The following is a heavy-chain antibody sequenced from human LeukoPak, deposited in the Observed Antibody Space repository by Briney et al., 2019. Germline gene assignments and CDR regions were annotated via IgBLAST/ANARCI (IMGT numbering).Heavy chain of an antibody. CDR1: GYSISSGYY. CDR3: ARGVAAAVASLYFDY. Sequence: SETLSLTCTVSGYSISSGYYWGWIRQPPGKGLEWIGSIYHSGSTYYNPSLKSRVTISVDTSKNQFSLKLSPVTAADTAVYYCARGVAAAVASLYFDYWGQGTLVTVSS. V-gene: IGHV4-38-2*02. D-gene: IGHD6-13*01. CDR2: IYHSGST. J-gene: IGHJ4*01.